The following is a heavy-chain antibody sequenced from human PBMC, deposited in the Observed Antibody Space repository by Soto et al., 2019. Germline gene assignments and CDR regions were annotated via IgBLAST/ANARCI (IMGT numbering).Heavy chain of an antibody. CDR3: TTDRGHMYDFDY. CDR1: GFTFDNAW. D-gene: IGHD2-8*01. Sequence: EVQLVESGGGLVKPGGSLRLSCAASGFTFDNAWMSWVRQAPGKGLEWVGRIKSKTDGGSADYAAPVKGRFTISRDDSKNTPFLQMNSLKTEATAVYYCTTDRGHMYDFDYWGQGTLVPVSS. CDR2: IKSKTDGGSA. J-gene: IGHJ4*02. V-gene: IGHV3-15*01.